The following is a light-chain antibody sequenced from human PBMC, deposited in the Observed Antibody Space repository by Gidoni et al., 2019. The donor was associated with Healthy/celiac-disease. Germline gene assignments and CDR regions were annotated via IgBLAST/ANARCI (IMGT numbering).Light chain of an antibody. CDR2: AAS. CDR3: LQHNSYPRT. CDR1: QGIRHD. Sequence: DIPMTQSPSSLSASVGDRVTITCRASQGIRHDLGWFQQKPGKAPKRLIYAASTLESWVPSRFSGSGSGTEFTLTISSLQPEDFATYYCLQHNSYPRTFGQGTKLEIK. J-gene: IGKJ2*01. V-gene: IGKV1-17*01.